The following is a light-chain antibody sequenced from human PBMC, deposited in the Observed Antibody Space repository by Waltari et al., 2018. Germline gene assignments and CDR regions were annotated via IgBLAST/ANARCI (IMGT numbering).Light chain of an antibody. J-gene: IGKJ4*01. CDR2: AAS. CDR3: LQLYSYPLT. Sequence: IQLTQSPSSLSASVGDSVTITCRASQDISSHFAWYQQIPGKAPKLLIYAASTLQSGVPSRFGGSGSGTDFTLTISSLQPEDFATFYCLQLYSYPLTFGGGTKVEIK. CDR1: QDISSH. V-gene: IGKV1-9*01.